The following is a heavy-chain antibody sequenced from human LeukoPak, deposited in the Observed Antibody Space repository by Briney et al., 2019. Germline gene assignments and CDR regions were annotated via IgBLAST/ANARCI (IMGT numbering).Heavy chain of an antibody. V-gene: IGHV1-18*01. CDR2: ISAYNGNT. J-gene: IGHJ6*02. CDR1: GYTFTSYG. CDR3: AREGGSSPKYYYGMNV. Sequence: GAPVKVSCKASGYTFTSYGISWVRQAPGQGLERMGWISAYNGNTNYAQKLQGRVTMTTDTSTSTAYMELRSLRSDDTAVYYCAREGGSSPKYYYGMNVWGQGTTVTVSS.